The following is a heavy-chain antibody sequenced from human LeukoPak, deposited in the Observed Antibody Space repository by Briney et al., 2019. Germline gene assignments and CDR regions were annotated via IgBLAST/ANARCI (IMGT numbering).Heavy chain of an antibody. CDR3: ARDPGGNYFGPGTYFAY. CDR1: GFTFTHSY. V-gene: IGHV1-46*01. D-gene: IGHD3-10*01. CDR2: IDGETGNT. Sequence: ASVKVSCKASGFTFTHSYIHWVRQARGQGLEWMGRIDGETGNTRYAQNFQGRVTMTRDTSTSTVYMELSSLRFEDTADYYCARDPGGNYFGPGTYFAYWGQGTLLTVSS. J-gene: IGHJ4*02.